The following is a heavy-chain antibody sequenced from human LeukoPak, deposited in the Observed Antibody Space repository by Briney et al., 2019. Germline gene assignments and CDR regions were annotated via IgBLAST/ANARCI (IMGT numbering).Heavy chain of an antibody. D-gene: IGHD6-13*01. J-gene: IGHJ6*04. CDR2: IYTSGST. CDR1: GGSISSGSYY. Sequence: PSETLSLTCTVSGGSISSGSYYWSWIRQPAGKGLEWIGRIYTSGSTNYNPSLKSRVTISVDTSKNQFSLKLSSVTAADTAVYYCARDEGIAAWGLDVWGKGTTVTVSS. V-gene: IGHV4-61*02. CDR3: ARDEGIAAWGLDV.